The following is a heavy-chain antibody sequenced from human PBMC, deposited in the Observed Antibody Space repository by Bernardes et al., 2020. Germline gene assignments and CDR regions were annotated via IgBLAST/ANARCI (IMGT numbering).Heavy chain of an antibody. CDR1: GYSITSGYY. J-gene: IGHJ4*02. Sequence: SETLSLTCVVSGYSITSGYYWGCIRQPPGKGLEWIGSIYHSGTTYYNPSLRSRVSISLDTSKNQFSLKLTSVTAADTAVYYCARVRYGGGDCWGQGTLVTVSS. V-gene: IGHV4-38-2*01. CDR3: ARVRYGGGDC. CDR2: IYHSGTT. D-gene: IGHD5-18*01.